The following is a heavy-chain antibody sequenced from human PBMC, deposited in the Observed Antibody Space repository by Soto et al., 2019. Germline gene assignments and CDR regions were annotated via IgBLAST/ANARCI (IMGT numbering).Heavy chain of an antibody. CDR2: IIPIFGTA. Sequence: ASVKVSCKASGGTFSSYAISWVRQAPGQGLEWMGGIIPIFGTANYAQKFQGRVTMTTNESTSTAYMELSSLRSEDTAVYYCARKRYCSGGSCYSTNWFDPWGQGTLVTVSS. V-gene: IGHV1-69*05. CDR1: GGTFSSYA. D-gene: IGHD2-15*01. CDR3: ARKRYCSGGSCYSTNWFDP. J-gene: IGHJ5*02.